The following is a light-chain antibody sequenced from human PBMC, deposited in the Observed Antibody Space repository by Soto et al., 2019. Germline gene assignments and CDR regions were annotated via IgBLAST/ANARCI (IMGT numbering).Light chain of an antibody. V-gene: IGKV3-15*01. CDR3: QQYDSTPYT. J-gene: IGKJ2*01. CDR2: GAS. CDR1: QSAGSK. Sequence: EIVMTQSPATLSVSPGERATLSCRASQSAGSKLAWYQQKPGQTPRLLIYGASNRVTGIPARFSGSGSGTEFTLTISSLQAEDVAIYICQQYDSTPYTFGQGTKLEIK.